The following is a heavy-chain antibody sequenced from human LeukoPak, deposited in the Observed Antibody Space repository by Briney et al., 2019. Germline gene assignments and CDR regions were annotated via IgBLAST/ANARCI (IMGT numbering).Heavy chain of an antibody. D-gene: IGHD3-22*01. CDR1: GFSFGRYE. J-gene: IGHJ6*02. CDR2: ISTTGSTV. Sequence: GGTLRLSCAASGFSFGRYEMNWVRQAPGKGLEWVSYISTTGSTVYYADSVEGRFTMSRDNAKNLLYLQMNSLRAEDAAVYYCAKDFPHYYESSHGMDAWGQGTTVTVSS. CDR3: AKDFPHYYESSHGMDA. V-gene: IGHV3-48*03.